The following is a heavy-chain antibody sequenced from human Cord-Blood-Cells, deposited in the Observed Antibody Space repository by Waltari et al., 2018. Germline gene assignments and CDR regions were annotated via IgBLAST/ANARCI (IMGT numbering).Heavy chain of an antibody. CDR2: INPNSGGT. CDR1: GYTFTGYY. CDR3: ARDLGYYDFWSGYSYYYYMDV. V-gene: IGHV1-2*02. D-gene: IGHD3-3*01. Sequence: QVQLVQSGAEVKKPGASVKVSCKASGYTFTGYYMHWVRHAQGQGLEWMGWINPNSGGTNYAQKFQGRVTMTRDTSISTAYMELSRLRSDDTAVYYCARDLGYYDFWSGYSYYYYMDVWGKGTTVTVSS. J-gene: IGHJ6*03.